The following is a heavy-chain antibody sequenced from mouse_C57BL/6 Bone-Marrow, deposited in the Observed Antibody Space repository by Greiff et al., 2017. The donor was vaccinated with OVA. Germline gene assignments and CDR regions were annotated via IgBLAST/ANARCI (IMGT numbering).Heavy chain of an antibody. V-gene: IGHV1-26*01. D-gene: IGHD3-2*02. CDR1: GYTFTDYY. Sequence: EVQLQQSGPELVKPGASVKISCKASGYTFTDYYMNWVKQSHGKSLEWIGDINPNNGGTSYNQKFKGKATLTVDTSSSTAYMELRSLTSEDSAFDYCARHGASAGPYYFDYWGQGTTLTVSS. CDR3: ARHGASAGPYYFDY. J-gene: IGHJ2*01. CDR2: INPNNGGT.